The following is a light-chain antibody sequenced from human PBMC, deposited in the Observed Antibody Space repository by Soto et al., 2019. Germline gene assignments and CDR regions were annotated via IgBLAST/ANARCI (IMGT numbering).Light chain of an antibody. CDR3: QQYYSYPCT. J-gene: IGKJ1*01. Sequence: AIRMTQSPSSFSASTGDRVTITCRASQGISSYLAWYQQKPGKAPKLLIYAASTLQSGVPSRFSGSGSGTDFTLTISCLQSEDFATYYWQQYYSYPCTFGQGTKVEIK. CDR1: QGISSY. V-gene: IGKV1-8*01. CDR2: AAS.